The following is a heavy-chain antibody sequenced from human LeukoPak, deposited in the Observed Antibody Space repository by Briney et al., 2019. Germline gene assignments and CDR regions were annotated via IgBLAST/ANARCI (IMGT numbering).Heavy chain of an antibody. J-gene: IGHJ4*02. CDR3: AKESDPFRWFGEFNVKLPRPIRHYYFDS. CDR2: ICGSTRST. D-gene: IGHD3-10*01. V-gene: IGHV3-23*01. CDR1: GFTFSSYA. Sequence: PGGSLRLSCAASGFTFSSYAMTWVRQAPGKGLQWVSAICGSTRSTYYADSVKGRFTISRDNSKNTLYLQMNSLRAEDTAVYYCAKESDPFRWFGEFNVKLPRPIRHYYFDSWGQGTLVTVSS.